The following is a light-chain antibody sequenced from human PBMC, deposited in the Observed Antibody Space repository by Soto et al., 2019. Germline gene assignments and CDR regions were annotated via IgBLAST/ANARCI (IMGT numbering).Light chain of an antibody. CDR3: QSYESSLSVV. J-gene: IGLJ2*01. V-gene: IGLV1-40*01. CDR2: GNS. Sequence: QSVLTQPPSVSGAPGQRVTISCTGSSSNIGAGYDVHWYHQHPGTAPKLLIYGNSNRPSGVTDRFSGSKSGTSASLAITGRRAEDEADYYCQSYESSLSVVFGGGTKLTVL. CDR1: SSNIGAGYD.